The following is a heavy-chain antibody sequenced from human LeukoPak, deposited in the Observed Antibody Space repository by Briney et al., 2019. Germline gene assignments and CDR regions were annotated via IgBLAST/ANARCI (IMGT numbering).Heavy chain of an antibody. V-gene: IGHV5-51*01. J-gene: IGHJ5*02. CDR1: GYNFTNDW. Sequence: GESLKISCKGSGYNFTNDWIGWVRQMPGKGLEWMGIIYPGDSDTRYSPSFQGQVTISADKSISTAYLQWSSLKASDTAMYYCARHQVVVPANWFDPWGQGTLVTVSS. CDR3: ARHQVVVPANWFDP. CDR2: IYPGDSDT. D-gene: IGHD2-15*01.